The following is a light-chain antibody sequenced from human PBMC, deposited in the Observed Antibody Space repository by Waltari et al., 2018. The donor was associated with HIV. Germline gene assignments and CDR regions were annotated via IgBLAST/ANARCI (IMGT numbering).Light chain of an antibody. CDR2: ATT. CDR1: AGPVTSGSF. J-gene: IGLJ3*02. Sequence: QTVVAPAPSLTVSPGGTVTPTCHSSAGPVTSGSFTNWFQLKPGQPPKALIFATTKAHSWTLARFSGGLLWDKAVLTVSGVRPEDEADYYCLLYFSGFRPNWVFGGGTTLTVL. CDR3: LLYFSGFRPNWV. V-gene: IGLV7-43*01.